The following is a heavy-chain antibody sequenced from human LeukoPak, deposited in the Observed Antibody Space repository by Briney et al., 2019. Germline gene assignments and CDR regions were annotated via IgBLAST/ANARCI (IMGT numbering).Heavy chain of an antibody. CDR1: GFTLSSYE. CDR3: AREVTVTTFFYYYGMDV. Sequence: GGSLRLSCAASGFTLSSYEMNWVRQAPGKGLEWVSYISGSSSPIYYAGSVKGRFTISRDNAKNSLYLQMNSLRAEDTAVYYCAREVTVTTFFYYYGMDVWGQGTTVTVSS. V-gene: IGHV3-48*03. CDR2: ISGSSSPI. J-gene: IGHJ6*02. D-gene: IGHD4-17*01.